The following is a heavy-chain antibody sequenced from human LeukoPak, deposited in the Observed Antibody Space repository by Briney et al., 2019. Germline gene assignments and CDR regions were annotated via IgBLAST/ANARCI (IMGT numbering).Heavy chain of an antibody. Sequence: GGSLRLSCAASGFTFSSYSMNWVRHAPGKGLEWVSSISSSSSYIYYADSVKGRFTISRDNAKNSLYLQMNSLRAEDTAVYYCARVRGVGATVAVGNYWGQGTLVTVSS. J-gene: IGHJ4*02. CDR1: GFTFSSYS. CDR2: ISSSSSYI. V-gene: IGHV3-21*01. D-gene: IGHD1-26*01. CDR3: ARVRGVGATVAVGNY.